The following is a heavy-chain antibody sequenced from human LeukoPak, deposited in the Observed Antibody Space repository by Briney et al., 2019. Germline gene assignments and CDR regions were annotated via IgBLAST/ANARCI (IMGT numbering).Heavy chain of an antibody. CDR2: IYHSGST. CDR1: GGSISSGGYY. D-gene: IGHD3-10*01. V-gene: IGHV4-30-2*01. CDR3: ASGIYGSGSYYGY. Sequence: SQTLSLTCTVSGGSISSGGYYWSWIRQPPGKGLDWIGYIYHSGSTYYNPSLKSRVTISVDRSKNQFSLKLSSVTAADTAVYYCASGIYGSGSYYGYWGRGTLVTVSS. J-gene: IGHJ4*02.